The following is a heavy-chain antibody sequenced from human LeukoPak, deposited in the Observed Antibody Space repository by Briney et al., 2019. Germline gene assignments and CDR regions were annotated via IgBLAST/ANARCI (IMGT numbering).Heavy chain of an antibody. Sequence: GGSLRLSCAASGFTFSSYAMSWGRQAPGEGLEWGSAISGSGGSTYYADSVKGRFTISRDNSKNTLYLQMNSLRAEDTAVYSCAKRWGYYYDSSGYHDYWGQGTLVTVSS. CDR3: AKRWGYYYDSSGYHDY. D-gene: IGHD3-22*01. V-gene: IGHV3-23*01. CDR2: ISGSGGST. J-gene: IGHJ4*02. CDR1: GFTFSSYA.